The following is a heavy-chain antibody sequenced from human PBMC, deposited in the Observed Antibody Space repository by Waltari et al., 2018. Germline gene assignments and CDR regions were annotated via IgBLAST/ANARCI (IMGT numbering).Heavy chain of an antibody. CDR2: IWYDGSNK. CDR1: GFTFSSYG. D-gene: IGHD3-10*01. V-gene: IGHV3-33*08. Sequence: QVQLVESGGGVVQPGRSLRLSCAASGFTFSSYGMHWVRQAPGKGLEWVAVIWYDGSNKDYADSVKGRFTISRDNSKNTLYLQMNSLRAEDTAMYYCARMVRGVIAFDYWGQGTLVTVSS. CDR3: ARMVRGVIAFDY. J-gene: IGHJ4*02.